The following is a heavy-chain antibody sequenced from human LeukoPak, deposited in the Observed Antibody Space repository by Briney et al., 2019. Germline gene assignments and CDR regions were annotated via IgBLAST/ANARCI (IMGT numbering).Heavy chain of an antibody. CDR2: VYHTGGT. D-gene: IGHD1-26*01. V-gene: IGHV4-38-2*02. J-gene: IGHJ4*02. CDR3: AREEGATQDAN. CDR1: GFSISSGYY. Sequence: SETLSLTCTVSGFSISSGYYWAWIRQSPGKGLEWIGSVYHTGGTYYNPSLKSRVTISVDTSRNQFSLRLSSVTAADTAVYYCAREEGATQDANWGQGTLVLVSS.